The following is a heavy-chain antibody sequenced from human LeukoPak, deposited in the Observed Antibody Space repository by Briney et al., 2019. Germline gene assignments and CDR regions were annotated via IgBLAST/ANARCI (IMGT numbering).Heavy chain of an antibody. Sequence: ASVKVSCKASGYTFTGYYMHWVRQAPGQGLEWMGWINPNSGGTNYAQKFQGRVTMTRDTSISTAYMELSRLRSDDTAVYYCASGGSGSYSPYYFDYWGQGTLVTVSS. CDR3: ASGGSGSYSPYYFDY. D-gene: IGHD3-10*01. CDR2: INPNSGGT. V-gene: IGHV1-2*02. J-gene: IGHJ4*02. CDR1: GYTFTGYY.